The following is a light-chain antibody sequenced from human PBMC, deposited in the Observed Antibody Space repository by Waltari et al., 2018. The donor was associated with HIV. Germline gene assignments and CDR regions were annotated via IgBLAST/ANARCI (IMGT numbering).Light chain of an antibody. CDR2: EPT. CDR1: SSDVGAYNL. CDR3: CSYTGTGVV. V-gene: IGLV2-23*01. J-gene: IGLJ2*01. Sequence: QSALTQPASVSGSPGQSITISCTGTSSDVGAYNLVSWYPQHPGKAPKLMIFEPTKRPSGISDRFSGSRSGNTASLTISGLQAEDEGDYYCCSYTGTGVVFGGGTKLTVL.